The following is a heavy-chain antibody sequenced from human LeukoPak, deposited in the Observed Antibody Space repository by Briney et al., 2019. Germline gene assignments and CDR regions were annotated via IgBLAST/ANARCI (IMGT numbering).Heavy chain of an antibody. Sequence: PGGSLRLSCAASGFTFSSYSMNWVRQAPGKGLEWVSYISSSSSTIYYADSVKGRFTISRDNAKNSLYLQMNSLRAEDTAVYYCAREGYDFWSGYYTTAFDYWGQGTLVTVSS. J-gene: IGHJ4*02. CDR2: ISSSSSTI. CDR3: AREGYDFWSGYYTTAFDY. V-gene: IGHV3-48*01. D-gene: IGHD3-3*01. CDR1: GFTFSSYS.